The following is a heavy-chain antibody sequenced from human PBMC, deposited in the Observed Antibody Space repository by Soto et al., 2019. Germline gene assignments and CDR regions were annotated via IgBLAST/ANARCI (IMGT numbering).Heavy chain of an antibody. CDR3: ARGALQEYFDWLFRESDY. CDR1: GYTFTSYY. J-gene: IGHJ4*02. Sequence: GASVKVSCKASGYTFTSYYMHWVRQAPGQGLEWMGIINPSGGSTSYAQKFQGRVTMTRDTSTSTVYMELSSLRSEDTAVYYCARGALQEYFDWLFRESDYWGQGTLVTVSS. CDR2: INPSGGST. V-gene: IGHV1-46*01. D-gene: IGHD3-9*01.